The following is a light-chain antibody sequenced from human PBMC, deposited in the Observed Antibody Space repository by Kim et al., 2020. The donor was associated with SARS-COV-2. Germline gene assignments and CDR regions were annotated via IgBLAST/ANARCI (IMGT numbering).Light chain of an antibody. CDR2: GAS. V-gene: IGKV3-20*01. CDR1: QSVGGSC. J-gene: IGKJ2*03. CDR3: QQYGSSPEYS. Sequence: TGERATLSCSASQSVGGSCLAWYQQKPGQAPRLLIYGASSRATGIPDRFSGSGSGTDLTLTISRLEPEDFAVYYCQQYGSSPEYSFGQGTKLEI.